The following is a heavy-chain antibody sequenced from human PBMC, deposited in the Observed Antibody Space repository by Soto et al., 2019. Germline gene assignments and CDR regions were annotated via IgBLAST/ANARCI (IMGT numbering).Heavy chain of an antibody. V-gene: IGHV3-30-3*01. CDR1: GFTFSSYA. CDR3: ARGPSSLTRFDY. Sequence: LRLSCAASGFTFSSYAMHCVLQAPGKGLEWVAAISYDGSNKYYADSVKGRFTISRDNSKNTLYLQMNSLRAEDTAVYYCARGPSSLTRFDYWGQGTLVTVSS. D-gene: IGHD2-2*01. CDR2: ISYDGSNK. J-gene: IGHJ4*02.